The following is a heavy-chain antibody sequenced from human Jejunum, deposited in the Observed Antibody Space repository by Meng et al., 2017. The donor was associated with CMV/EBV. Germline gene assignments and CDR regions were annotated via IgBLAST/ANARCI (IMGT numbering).Heavy chain of an antibody. J-gene: IGHJ4*02. CDR2: IIAIFKTP. Sequence: QVQLRESGAEVKGPGSSMKVSCKSSGGSVNNYAFNWGRPAPGQGLEWMGGIIAIFKTPNYAQKFQGRLTITADESTGTSYMELTSLTSEDTAVYYCARGFLNGYQPFDYWGQGTLVTVSS. V-gene: IGHV1-69*12. CDR1: GGSVNNYA. D-gene: IGHD5-24*01. CDR3: ARGFLNGYQPFDY.